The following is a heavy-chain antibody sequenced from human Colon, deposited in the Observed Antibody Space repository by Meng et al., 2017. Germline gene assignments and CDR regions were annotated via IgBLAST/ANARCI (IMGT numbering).Heavy chain of an antibody. J-gene: IGHJ5*02. Sequence: VWLQESRPGLVKPSGTLSLTCPVSGGSITSSDWWSWVRQTPGKGLEWIGETYQNGRPNYNPSLKSRVTISVDKSKNQFSLNMTSVTAADTAVYYCAREVVVAGTRNWLDPWGQGILVTVSS. CDR3: AREVVVAGTRNWLDP. V-gene: IGHV4-4*02. D-gene: IGHD6-19*01. CDR2: TYQNGRP. CDR1: GGSITSSDW.